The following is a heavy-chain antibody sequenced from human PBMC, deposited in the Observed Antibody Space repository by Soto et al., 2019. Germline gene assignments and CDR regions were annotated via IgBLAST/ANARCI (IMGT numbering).Heavy chain of an antibody. CDR3: ARDGSTSWYSYDHHGMDV. CDR2: INLDGSEK. J-gene: IGHJ6*02. Sequence: EVQLVESGGGLVQPGGSLRLSCAASGFTFRTYWLSWVRQVPGKGLEWVANINLDGSEKNYVDSVKGRFTISRDNARNSLFLQMSRLRAEDTALYYCARDGSTSWYSYDHHGMDVWGQGTTVTVSS. V-gene: IGHV3-7*05. D-gene: IGHD5-18*01. CDR1: GFTFRTYW.